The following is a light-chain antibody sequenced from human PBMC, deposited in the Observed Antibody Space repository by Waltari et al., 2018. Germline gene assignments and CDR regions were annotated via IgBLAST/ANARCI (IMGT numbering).Light chain of an antibody. Sequence: DIVMTQSPDSLAVSLGERATINCKSSQSVLYRSSNRNYLAWYQQKSGQPPKLPIYWASTRESGVPDRCSGSGSGTDFTLTISSLQAEDVAVYYCQQYYDTPQTFGQGTKVEIK. CDR3: QQYYDTPQT. V-gene: IGKV4-1*01. J-gene: IGKJ1*01. CDR1: QSVLYRSSNRNY. CDR2: WAS.